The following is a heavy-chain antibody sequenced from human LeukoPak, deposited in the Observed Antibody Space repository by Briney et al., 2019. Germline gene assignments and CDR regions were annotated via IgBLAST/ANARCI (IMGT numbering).Heavy chain of an antibody. CDR3: ASGGYSGYDFAYYYYGMDV. CDR1: GFTFSNYG. V-gene: IGHV3-30*02. CDR2: IRYDGTNK. J-gene: IGHJ6*02. D-gene: IGHD5-12*01. Sequence: GGSLRLSCAASGFTFSNYGMHGVRQAPGKGLEWVAFIRYDGTNKYSADSVKGRFTISRDNAKNSLYLQMNSLRAEDTAVYYCASGGYSGYDFAYYYYGMDVWGQGTTVTVSS.